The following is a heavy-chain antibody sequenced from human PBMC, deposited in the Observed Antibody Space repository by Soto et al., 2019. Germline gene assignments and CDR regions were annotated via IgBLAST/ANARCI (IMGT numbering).Heavy chain of an antibody. Sequence: SETLSLTCTVSGGSISSYYWSWIRQPPGKGLEWIGYIYYSGSINYNPSLKSRVTISVDTSKNQFSLKLSSVTAADTAVYYCAIAGSYYDFWSGYLRGYFDYWGQGTLVTVSS. CDR3: AIAGSYYDFWSGYLRGYFDY. CDR2: IYYSGSI. D-gene: IGHD3-3*01. CDR1: GGSISSYY. V-gene: IGHV4-59*01. J-gene: IGHJ4*02.